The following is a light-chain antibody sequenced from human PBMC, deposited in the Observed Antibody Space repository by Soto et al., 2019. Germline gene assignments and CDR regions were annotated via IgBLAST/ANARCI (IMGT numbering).Light chain of an antibody. J-gene: IGKJ1*01. CDR2: GAS. Sequence: DIQMTQSPPTLSASVGDRVTITCRASQSISTWLAWYQQKPGKAPKLLIYGASTLQSGVPSRFSGSGSGTDFTLTISCLQSEDFATYYCQQYYSYPRTFGQGTKVDIK. V-gene: IGKV1-5*01. CDR1: QSISTW. CDR3: QQYYSYPRT.